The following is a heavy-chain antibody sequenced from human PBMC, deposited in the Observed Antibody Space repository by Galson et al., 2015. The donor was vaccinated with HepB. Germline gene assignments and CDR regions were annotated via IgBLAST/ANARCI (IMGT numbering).Heavy chain of an antibody. Sequence: SLRLSCAASGFTFSSYAMHWVRQAPGKGLEWVAVISYDGSNKYYADSVKGRFTISRDNSKNTLYLQMNSLRAEDTAVYYCARDGRVGYYFDYWGQGTLVTVSS. D-gene: IGHD1-26*01. J-gene: IGHJ4*02. CDR2: ISYDGSNK. CDR1: GFTFSSYA. CDR3: ARDGRVGYYFDY. V-gene: IGHV3-30-3*01.